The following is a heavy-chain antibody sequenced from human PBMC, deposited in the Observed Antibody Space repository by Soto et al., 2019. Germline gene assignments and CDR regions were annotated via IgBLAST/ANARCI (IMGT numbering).Heavy chain of an antibody. CDR1: GGSISSSSYY. V-gene: IGHV4-39*01. CDR2: IYYSGST. Sequence: QLQLQESGPGLVKPSETLSLTCTVSGGSISSSSYYWGWIRQPPGKGLEWIGSIYYSGSTYYNPSLKSRVTISVDTSKNQFSLKLSSVTAADTAVYYCARHSSQQLANYYYYGMDVWGQGTTVTVSS. CDR3: ARHSSQQLANYYYYGMDV. J-gene: IGHJ6*02. D-gene: IGHD6-13*01.